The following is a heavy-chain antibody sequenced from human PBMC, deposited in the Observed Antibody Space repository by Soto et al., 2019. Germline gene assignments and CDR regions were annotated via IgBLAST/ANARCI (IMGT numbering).Heavy chain of an antibody. D-gene: IGHD3-3*01. CDR2: INPTSSTT. J-gene: IGHJ6*02. Sequence: GASVKVSCKASGGTFTTYSLHWVRQAPGQGLEWMGIINPTSSTTSDAQKFQGRVTMTRDMSTSTAYMDLRSLRSDDTAVYYCARDQGITTFGVYSMYYYGMDVWGQGTTVTVSS. CDR3: ARDQGITTFGVYSMYYYGMDV. V-gene: IGHV1-46*01. CDR1: GGTFTTYS.